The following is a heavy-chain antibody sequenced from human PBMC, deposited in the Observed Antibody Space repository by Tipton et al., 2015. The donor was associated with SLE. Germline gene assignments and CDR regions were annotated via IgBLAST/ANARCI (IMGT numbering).Heavy chain of an antibody. D-gene: IGHD7-27*01. CDR3: ARNWGSFDY. CDR2: IYSSGSA. V-gene: IGHV4-59*10. CDR1: GFTVSNNW. J-gene: IGHJ4*02. Sequence: LRLSCAASGFTVSNNWMTWVRQAPGKGLEWIGRIYSSGSANYNPSLKSRVTVTADTSKNQFSLKLTSVTAADTAVYYCARNWGSFDYWGQGTLVTVSS.